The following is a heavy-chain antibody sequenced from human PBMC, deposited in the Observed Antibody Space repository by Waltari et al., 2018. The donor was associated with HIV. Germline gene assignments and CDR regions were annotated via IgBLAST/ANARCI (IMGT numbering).Heavy chain of an antibody. CDR2: ISSGSRYI. V-gene: IGHV3-21*02. CDR3: ARMAV. Sequence: EEQLAESGGGLVKTGGSLRLSCSASGFTFSLYPMNWVRQAPGRGLEWVSFISSGSRYIYYADAVRGRFTISRDNAKNSLYLQMNSLRAEDTAVYYCARMAVWGQGTEVTGSS. CDR1: GFTFSLYP. J-gene: IGHJ4*02.